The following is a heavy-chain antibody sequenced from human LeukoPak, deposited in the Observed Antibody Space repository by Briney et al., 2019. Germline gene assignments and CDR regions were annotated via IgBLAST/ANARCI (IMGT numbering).Heavy chain of an antibody. CDR2: ISSSSSYI. D-gene: IGHD3-3*01. CDR1: GFSVSGNY. V-gene: IGHV3-21*01. J-gene: IGHJ6*02. Sequence: GESLRLSCAASGFSVSGNYLNWVRQAPGKGLEWVSSISSSSSYIYYADSVKGRFTISRDNAKNSLYLQMNSLRAEDTAVYYCAREFGTISGYYYYYGMDVWGQGTTVTVSS. CDR3: AREFGTISGYYYYYGMDV.